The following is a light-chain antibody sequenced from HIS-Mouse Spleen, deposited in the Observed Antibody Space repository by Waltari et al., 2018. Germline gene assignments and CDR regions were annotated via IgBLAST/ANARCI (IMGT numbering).Light chain of an antibody. CDR3: CSYAGSSTWV. J-gene: IGLJ3*02. CDR1: SSDVGRYKL. V-gene: IGLV2-23*01. Sequence: QSALTQPASVSGSPGQSSTISCTGTSSDVGRYKLVSWYQQHPGKAPKLMIYEGSKRPSGVSNRFSGSKSGNTASLTISGLQAEDEADYYCCSYAGSSTWVFGGGTKLTVL. CDR2: EGS.